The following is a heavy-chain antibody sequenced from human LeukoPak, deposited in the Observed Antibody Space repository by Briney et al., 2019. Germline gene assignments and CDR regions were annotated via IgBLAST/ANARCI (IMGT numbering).Heavy chain of an antibody. Sequence: SETLSLTCAVYGGSFSGYYWSWIRQPPGKGLEWIGEINHSGSTNYNPSLKSRVTISVDTSKNQFSLKLTSVTAADTAVYYCARDRSDSGVYDYWGQGTLVTVSS. CDR1: GGSFSGYY. CDR2: INHSGST. V-gene: IGHV4-34*01. D-gene: IGHD4-17*01. CDR3: ARDRSDSGVYDY. J-gene: IGHJ4*02.